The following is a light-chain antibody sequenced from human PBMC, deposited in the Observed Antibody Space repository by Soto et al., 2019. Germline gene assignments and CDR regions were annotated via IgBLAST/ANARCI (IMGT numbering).Light chain of an antibody. CDR2: GNN. CDR1: SCNIGAAYD. V-gene: IGLV1-40*01. Sequence: QSVLTQPPSVSGAPGQTVTISCTRSSCNIGAAYDVHWYQHLPGTAPKLLIYGNNNRPSGVPDRFSGSKSGTSASLAITGLQAEDEADYYCQSYDSSLSGGVFGGGTKLTVL. CDR3: QSYDSSLSGGV. J-gene: IGLJ3*02.